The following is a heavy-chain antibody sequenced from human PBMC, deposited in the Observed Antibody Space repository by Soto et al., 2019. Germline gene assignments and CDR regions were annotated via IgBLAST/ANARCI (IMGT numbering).Heavy chain of an antibody. J-gene: IGHJ6*03. Sequence: SETLSLTCTVSGGSISSYYWSWIRQPPWKGLEWIGYIYYSGSTNYNPSLKSRVTISVDTSKNQFSLKLSSVTAADTAVYYCARDADYSNYYYYYMDVWGKGTTVTVSS. CDR2: IYYSGST. V-gene: IGHV4-59*01. D-gene: IGHD4-4*01. CDR3: ARDADYSNYYYYYMDV. CDR1: GGSISSYY.